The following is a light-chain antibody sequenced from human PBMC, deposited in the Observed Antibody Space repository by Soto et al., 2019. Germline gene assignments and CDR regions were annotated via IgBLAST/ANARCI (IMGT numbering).Light chain of an antibody. Sequence: DIVLTQSPDSLAMSLGERATINCRSGQSLFDRFKNRTYLAWYQQKAGQPTKLLVYWTSTRESGVPDRFSGSGSGTEFTLTISSLQAEDVAVYYCQQYYTTPRTFGQGTKVEI. J-gene: IGKJ1*01. CDR2: WTS. CDR3: QQYYTTPRT. CDR1: QSLFDRFKNRTY. V-gene: IGKV4-1*01.